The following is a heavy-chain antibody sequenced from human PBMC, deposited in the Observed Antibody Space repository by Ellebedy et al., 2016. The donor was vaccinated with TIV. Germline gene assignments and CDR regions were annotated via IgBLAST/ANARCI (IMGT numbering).Heavy chain of an antibody. Sequence: SVKVSXXASGGTFSSYAISWVRQAPGQGLEWMGGIIPIFGTANYAQKFQGRVTITADESTSTAYMELSSLRSEDTAVYYCAREIDDAFDIWGQGTMVTVSS. CDR2: IIPIFGTA. J-gene: IGHJ3*02. CDR3: AREIDDAFDI. V-gene: IGHV1-69*13. CDR1: GGTFSSYA.